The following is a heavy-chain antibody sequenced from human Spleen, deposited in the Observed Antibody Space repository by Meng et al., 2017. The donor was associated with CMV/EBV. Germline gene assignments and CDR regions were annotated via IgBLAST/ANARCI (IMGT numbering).Heavy chain of an antibody. J-gene: IGHJ4*02. CDR3: ARTIAAAAHYFDY. CDR1: GGSISSYY. Sequence: SETLSLTCTVSGGSISSYYWSWIRQPPGKGLEWVGYIYYSGSTNYNPSLKSRVTMSVDTSKNQFSLKLSSVTAADTAVYYCARTIAAAAHYFDYWGQGALVTVSS. CDR2: IYYSGST. D-gene: IGHD6-13*01. V-gene: IGHV4-59*01.